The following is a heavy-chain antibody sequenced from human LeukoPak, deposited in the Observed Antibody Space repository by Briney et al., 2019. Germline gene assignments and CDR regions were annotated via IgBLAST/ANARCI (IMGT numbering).Heavy chain of an antibody. CDR2: ISGSGGST. J-gene: IGHJ4*02. CDR3: AKDARYGLGDGYNSYAN. CDR1: GFTSGSYA. D-gene: IGHD5-24*01. Sequence: GGSLRLSCAASGFTSGSYAMSWVSQAPGKGLEWVSAISGSGGSTYYADSVKGRFTISRDNSKNTLYLQMNSLRAEDTAVYYCAKDARYGLGDGYNSYANWGRGTLVTVSS. V-gene: IGHV3-23*01.